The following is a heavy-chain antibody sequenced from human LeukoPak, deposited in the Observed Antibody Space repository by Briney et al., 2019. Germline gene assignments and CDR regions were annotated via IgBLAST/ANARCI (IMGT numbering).Heavy chain of an antibody. CDR1: GFTFSNAW. V-gene: IGHV3-15*01. CDR3: TTHKDLCFGPHYYYYYGMDV. CDR2: IKSKTDGGTT. D-gene: IGHD3-10*01. Sequence: GGSLRLSCAASGFTFSNAWMSWVRQAPGKGLEWVGRIKSKTDGGTTDYAAPVKGRFTISRDDSKNTLYLQMNSLKTEDTAVYYCTTHKDLCFGPHYYYYYGMDVWGKGTTVTVSS. J-gene: IGHJ6*04.